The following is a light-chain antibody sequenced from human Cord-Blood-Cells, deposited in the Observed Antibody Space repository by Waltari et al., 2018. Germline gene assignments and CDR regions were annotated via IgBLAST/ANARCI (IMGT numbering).Light chain of an antibody. CDR1: SSDVGGYNY. CDR3: CSYAGSYV. J-gene: IGLJ1*01. Sequence: QSALTQPRSVSGSPGQSVTISCTGTSSDVGGYNYVSWYQQHPGKAPKLMIYDVSKRPSGVLDRFSGSKSGNTASLTISGLQAEDEADYYCCSYAGSYVFGPGTKVTVL. V-gene: IGLV2-11*01. CDR2: DVS.